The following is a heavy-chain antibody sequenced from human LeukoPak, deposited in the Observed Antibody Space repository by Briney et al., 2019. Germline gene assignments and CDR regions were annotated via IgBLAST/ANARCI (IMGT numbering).Heavy chain of an antibody. V-gene: IGHV3-48*03. CDR3: ARDHEGYCCGDNCYFTPFDY. D-gene: IGHD2-15*01. CDR2: ISSNGRPT. Sequence: GGSQTPVCAVSGSTLSIYGMNWVRQAPGKGLEWVSYISSNGRPTYYADSVKGRFTIYRDHAKNSLYLQMNSQRVEDTAIYYCARDHEGYCCGDNCYFTPFDYWGQGTQVTVSS. J-gene: IGHJ4*02. CDR1: GSTLSIYG.